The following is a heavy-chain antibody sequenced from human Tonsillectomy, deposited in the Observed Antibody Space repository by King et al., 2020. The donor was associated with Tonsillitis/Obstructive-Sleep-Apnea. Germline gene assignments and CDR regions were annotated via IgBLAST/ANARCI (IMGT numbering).Heavy chain of an antibody. V-gene: IGHV3-15*01. D-gene: IGHD1-26*01. J-gene: IGHJ4*02. Sequence: VQLVESGGGLVKPGGSLRLSCAASGFTFSNAWMSWVRQAPGEGLEWVGRIKSKTDGGKTDYAAPVKGRFTISRDDSKNTLYLQMNSLKTEDTAVYYCTTPRGPVDYWGQGTLVTVSS. CDR2: IKSKTDGGKT. CDR1: GFTFSNAW. CDR3: TTPRGPVDY.